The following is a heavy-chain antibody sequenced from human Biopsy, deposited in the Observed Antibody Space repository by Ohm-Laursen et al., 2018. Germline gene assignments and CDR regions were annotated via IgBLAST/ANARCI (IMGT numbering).Heavy chain of an antibody. V-gene: IGHV1-69*17. D-gene: IGHD3-3*01. Sequence: SSVKVSCKSSGGTFSNYAISWVRQAPGEGLEWMGGIIAVSGLVNYAPKFQGRVSITADKSTTTAYMELSNLKSEDTAVYYCATPFQYYDSWGGYPPFDHWGQGTLVTVSS. J-gene: IGHJ4*02. CDR3: ATPFQYYDSWGGYPPFDH. CDR2: IIAVSGLV. CDR1: GGTFSNYA.